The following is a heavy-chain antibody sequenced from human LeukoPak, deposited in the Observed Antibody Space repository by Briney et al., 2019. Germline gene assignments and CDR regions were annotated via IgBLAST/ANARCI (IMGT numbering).Heavy chain of an antibody. D-gene: IGHD2-21*02. Sequence: GGSLRLSCAASGFIFSSYWMSWVRQTPGKGLEWVANIKQDGSDTYYEDSVRGRFSISRDNAKNSVYLQMNSLRVEDTAVYYCAKDIVGGGDDYWGQGTLVTVSS. CDR2: IKQDGSDT. V-gene: IGHV3-7*01. CDR3: AKDIVGGGDDY. J-gene: IGHJ4*02. CDR1: GFIFSSYW.